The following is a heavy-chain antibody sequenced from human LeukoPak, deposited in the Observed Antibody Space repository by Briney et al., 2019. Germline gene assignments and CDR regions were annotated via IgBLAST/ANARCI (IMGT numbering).Heavy chain of an antibody. Sequence: GGSLRLSCAASGFTFNSYGMHWVRQAPGKGLVWVSRGDGDGSHSTYADSVKGRFTISRDNAKNTLYLQMNRLTGEDTAVYYCAYSDHFDTWGQGTLVTVSS. V-gene: IGHV3-74*03. D-gene: IGHD4-17*01. CDR1: GFTFNSYG. J-gene: IGHJ4*02. CDR3: AYSDHFDT. CDR2: GDGDGSHS.